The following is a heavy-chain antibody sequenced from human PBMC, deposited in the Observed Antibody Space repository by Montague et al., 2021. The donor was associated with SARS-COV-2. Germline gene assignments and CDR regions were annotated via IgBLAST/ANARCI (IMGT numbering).Heavy chain of an antibody. V-gene: IGHV4-39*07. CDR3: ARLKMGSVTCYGVVMHDGWFAP. D-gene: IGHD3-3*01. CDR2: IYYSGST. J-gene: IGHJ5*02. CDR1: GGSISSSSYY. Sequence: SETLSLTCTVSGGSISSSSYYWGWIRQPPGKGLEWIGYIYYSGSTYYNPSLKSRVTISVDTSKNQFSLKLSSVTAADTAVYYCARLKMGSVTCYGVVMHDGWFAPWGQGTLVTVSS.